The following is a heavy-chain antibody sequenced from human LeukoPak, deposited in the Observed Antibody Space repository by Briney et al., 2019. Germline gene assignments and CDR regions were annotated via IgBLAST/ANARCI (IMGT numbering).Heavy chain of an antibody. J-gene: IGHJ4*02. Sequence: GGSLRLSCAASGFTVSSNYMSWVRQAPGKGLEWVSVIYSGGSTYYADSVKGRFTISRDNSKNTLYLQMNSLRAEDTAVYYCARGNWNYPFDYWGQGTLVTVSS. V-gene: IGHV3-53*01. D-gene: IGHD1-7*01. CDR2: IYSGGST. CDR3: ARGNWNYPFDY. CDR1: GFTVSSNY.